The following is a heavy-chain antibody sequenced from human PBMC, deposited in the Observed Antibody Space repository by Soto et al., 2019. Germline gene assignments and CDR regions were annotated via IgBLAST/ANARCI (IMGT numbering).Heavy chain of an antibody. CDR2: IHHSGKS. J-gene: IGHJ4*02. V-gene: IGHV4-59*01. D-gene: IGHD3-9*01. Sequence: PSETLSLTCAVSGDSISPSYWTWIRQSPGKGLECIGCIHHSGKSTYNPSLKNRVTISVDASKSQFYLKLRSVTAADTAVYYCARGMAEEQIFYYFDYWGQGALVTVSS. CDR3: ARGMAEEQIFYYFDY. CDR1: GDSISPSY.